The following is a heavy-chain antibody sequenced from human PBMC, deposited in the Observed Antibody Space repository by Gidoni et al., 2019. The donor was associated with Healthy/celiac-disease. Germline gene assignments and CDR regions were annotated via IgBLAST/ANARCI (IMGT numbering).Heavy chain of an antibody. CDR1: GGSISSYY. D-gene: IGHD3-10*01. V-gene: IGHV4-4*07. Sequence: QVQLQESGPGLVKPSETLSLTCTVSGGSISSYYWRWIRQPAGKGLEWIGRIYTSGSTHYNPPLKSRVTMSVDTSKNQFSLKLSSVTAADTAVYYCARDENYGSGSHRFDPWGQGTLVTVSS. CDR3: ARDENYGSGSHRFDP. J-gene: IGHJ5*02. CDR2: IYTSGST.